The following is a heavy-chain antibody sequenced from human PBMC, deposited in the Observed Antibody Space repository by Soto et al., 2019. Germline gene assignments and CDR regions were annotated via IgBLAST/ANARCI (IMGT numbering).Heavy chain of an antibody. CDR2: IYYSGST. CDR1: GGSISSYY. D-gene: IGHD3-10*01. V-gene: IGHV4-59*08. J-gene: IGHJ5*02. CDR3: ARLNYYGSGSFPPPKYNWFDP. Sequence: SETLSLTCTVSGGSISSYYWSWIRQPPGKGLEWIGYIYYSGSTNYNPSLKSRVTISVDTSKNQFSLKLSSVTAADTAVYYCARLNYYGSGSFPPPKYNWFDPWGQGTLVTVSS.